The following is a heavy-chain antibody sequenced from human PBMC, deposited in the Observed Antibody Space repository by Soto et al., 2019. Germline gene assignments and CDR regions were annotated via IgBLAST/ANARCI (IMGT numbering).Heavy chain of an antibody. V-gene: IGHV3-30*03. D-gene: IGHD2-15*01. Sequence: QVQLVESGGGVVQPGRSLRLSCAASGFTFSSYGMHWVRQAPGKGLEWVAVVSYDGSYESYADSVKGRFTISRDNSKNTLYLQMNNLRAEETAVYYCATARWLPLIGSWGQGTLVTVSS. CDR2: VSYDGSYE. CDR3: ATARWLPLIGS. CDR1: GFTFSSYG. J-gene: IGHJ5*02.